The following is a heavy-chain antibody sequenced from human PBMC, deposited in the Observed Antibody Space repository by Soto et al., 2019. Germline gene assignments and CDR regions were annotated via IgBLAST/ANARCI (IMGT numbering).Heavy chain of an antibody. J-gene: IGHJ4*02. V-gene: IGHV2-5*02. CDR3: AHRILCYGDCYDYFDY. CDR2: IYWDDDK. D-gene: IGHD2-21*02. Sequence: SGPTLVNPTQTLTLACTFSGFSLSTSGVGVGWIRQPPGKALEWLALIYWDDDKRYSPSLKSRLTITKDTSKNQVVLTMTNMDPVDTATYYCAHRILCYGDCYDYFDYWGQGTLVTVSS. CDR1: GFSLSTSGVG.